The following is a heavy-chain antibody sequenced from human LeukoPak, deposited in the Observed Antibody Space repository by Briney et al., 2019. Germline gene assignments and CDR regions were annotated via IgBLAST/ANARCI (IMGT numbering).Heavy chain of an antibody. CDR1: GFTVSSNY. Sequence: PGGSLRLSCAASGFTVSSNYMSWVRQAPGKGLEWVSVIYSGGSTYYADSVKGRFTISRDNSKNTLYLQMNSLRAEDTAVYYCARDSHCYGSGSCANLLFNYWGQGTLVTVSS. J-gene: IGHJ4*02. CDR3: ARDSHCYGSGSCANLLFNY. CDR2: IYSGGST. V-gene: IGHV3-66*01. D-gene: IGHD3-10*01.